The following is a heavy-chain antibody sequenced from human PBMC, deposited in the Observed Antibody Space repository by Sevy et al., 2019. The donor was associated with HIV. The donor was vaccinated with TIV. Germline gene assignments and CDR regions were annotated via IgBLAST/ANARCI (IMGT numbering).Heavy chain of an antibody. Sequence: SETLSLTCTVSGGSFSGYYWSWIRQPPGKGLEWIGYIYDSGRTNYNPSLKSRVTISVDTSKNQFSLKLNSVTAADTAVYYSARSLNNYDSGDYQMGFDYWGQGTLVTVSS. D-gene: IGHD3-22*01. CDR3: ARSLNNYDSGDYQMGFDY. CDR2: IYDSGRT. V-gene: IGHV4-59*01. CDR1: GGSFSGYY. J-gene: IGHJ4*02.